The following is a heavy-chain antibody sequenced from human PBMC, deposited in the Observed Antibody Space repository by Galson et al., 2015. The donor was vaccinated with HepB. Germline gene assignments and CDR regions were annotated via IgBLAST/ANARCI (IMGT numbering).Heavy chain of an antibody. CDR2: TWNDGSNK. CDR1: GFTFSIYG. CDR3: AKDQGISFPRYSMDV. D-gene: IGHD3-3*02. Sequence: SLRLSCAASGFTFSIYGMHWVRQGPGKGLEWVALTWNDGSNKRYADSVKGRFTISRDNSKNTLYFHMNNLRVENTAMYYCAKDQGISFPRYSMDVWGQGTTVTVSS. V-gene: IGHV3-33*03. J-gene: IGHJ6*02.